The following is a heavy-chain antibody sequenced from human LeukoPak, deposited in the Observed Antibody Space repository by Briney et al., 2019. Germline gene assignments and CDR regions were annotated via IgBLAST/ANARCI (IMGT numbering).Heavy chain of an antibody. J-gene: IGHJ5*02. V-gene: IGHV3-7*01. CDR2: IKEDGSEK. Sequence: GGSLRLSCAASGFTFSSYWMNWVRQAPGKGLEWVANIKEDGSEKYYVDSVKGRFTISRDNAKSSLYLQMNSLRVEDTAVYYCARDAVNGFDPWGQGTLVTVSS. CDR1: GFTFSSYW. CDR3: ARDAVNGFDP.